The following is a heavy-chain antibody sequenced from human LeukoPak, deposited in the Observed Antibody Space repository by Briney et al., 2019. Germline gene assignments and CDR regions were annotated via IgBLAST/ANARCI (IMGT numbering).Heavy chain of an antibody. Sequence: SVKVSCKASGGTFSSYAVSWVRQAPGQGLEWMGRIIPILGIANYAQKFQGRVTITADKSTSTAYMELSSLRSEDTAVYYCARDSRQFLKWIYSFDFWGQGTPVTVSS. CDR2: IIPILGIA. J-gene: IGHJ4*02. CDR3: ARDSRQFLKWIYSFDF. D-gene: IGHD3-3*01. CDR1: GGTFSSYA. V-gene: IGHV1-69*04.